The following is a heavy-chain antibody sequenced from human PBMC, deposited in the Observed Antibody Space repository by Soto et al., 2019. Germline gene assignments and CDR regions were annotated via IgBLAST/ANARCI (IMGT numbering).Heavy chain of an antibody. V-gene: IGHV3-30-3*01. CDR3: AREGADTVVTFDI. Sequence: GGSLRLSCAASGFTFSSYILHWVRQAPGKGLEWVADISRDGSNKYYADSVKGRFTISRDNSKNTLYLQMDSLRIEDTAVYYXAREGADTVVTFDIWGQGTMVTVSS. J-gene: IGHJ3*02. CDR1: GFTFSSYI. CDR2: ISRDGSNK.